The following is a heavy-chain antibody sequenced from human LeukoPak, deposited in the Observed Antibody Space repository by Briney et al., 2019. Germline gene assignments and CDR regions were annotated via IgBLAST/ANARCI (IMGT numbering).Heavy chain of an antibody. V-gene: IGHV3-66*01. Sequence: TGGSLRLSCAASGFTVSTNYMSWVRQAPGKGLEWVSVIYSGDTTFYADSVRGKFTISRDNSKNTLYLQMNSLRAEDTAVYYCASILRSSSGYYFDYWGQETLVTVSS. CDR3: ASILRSSSGYYFDY. J-gene: IGHJ4*02. CDR2: IYSGDTT. D-gene: IGHD3-10*01. CDR1: GFTVSTNY.